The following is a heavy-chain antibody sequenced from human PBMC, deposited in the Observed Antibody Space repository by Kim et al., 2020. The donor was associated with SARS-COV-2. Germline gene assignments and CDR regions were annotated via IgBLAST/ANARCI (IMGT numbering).Heavy chain of an antibody. CDR3: ARDRVEVVTPYYYYYGMDV. V-gene: IGHV1-18*04. CDR2: ISAYNGNT. J-gene: IGHJ6*02. CDR1: GYTFTSYG. D-gene: IGHD2-21*02. Sequence: ASVKVSCKASGYTFTSYGISWVRQAPGQGLEWMGWISAYNGNTNYAQKLQGRVTMTTDTSTSTAYMELRSLRSDDTAVYYCARDRVEVVTPYYYYYGMDVWGQGTTVTVSS.